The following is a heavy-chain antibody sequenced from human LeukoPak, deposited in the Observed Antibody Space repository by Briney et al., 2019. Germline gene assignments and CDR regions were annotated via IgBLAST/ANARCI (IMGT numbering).Heavy chain of an antibody. D-gene: IGHD1-26*01. Sequence: PGGSLRLSCAASGFTFSDYYMSWIRQAPGKGLEWVSYISSSGSTIYYADSVKGRFTISRDNAKNSLYLQMNSLRVEDTAVYYCAKRWSGSHFEGFDYWGQGTLVTVSS. CDR3: AKRWSGSHFEGFDY. V-gene: IGHV3-11*04. CDR1: GFTFSDYY. J-gene: IGHJ4*02. CDR2: ISSSGSTI.